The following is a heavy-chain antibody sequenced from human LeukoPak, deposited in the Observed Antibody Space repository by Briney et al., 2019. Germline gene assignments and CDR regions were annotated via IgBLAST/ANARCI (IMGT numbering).Heavy chain of an antibody. CDR2: IIPIFGTA. CDR1: GGTFTSYA. J-gene: IGHJ3*02. D-gene: IGHD3-3*01. V-gene: IGHV1-69*01. CDR3: ARTRVVNDAFDI. Sequence: ASVKVSCTASGGTFTSYAISWVRQAPGQGLEWMGGIIPIFGTANYAQKFQGRVTITADESTSTAYMELSSLRSEDTAVYYCARTRVVNDAFDIWGQGTMVTVSS.